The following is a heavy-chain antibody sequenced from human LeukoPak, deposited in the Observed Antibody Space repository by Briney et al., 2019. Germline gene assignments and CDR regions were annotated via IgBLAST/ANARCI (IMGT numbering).Heavy chain of an antibody. CDR3: ARLGGYSYGARIFDY. CDR2: IFHSGTT. CDR1: DSITSTSYY. V-gene: IGHV4-39*01. Sequence: SETLSLTCTVSDSITSTSYYWAWIRQPPGKGLQWIASIFHSGTTYFNPSLKSRVTLSIDASRSQYSLQLASVTAADTALYYCARLGGYSYGARIFDYWGQGIRVAVSS. D-gene: IGHD5-18*01. J-gene: IGHJ4*02.